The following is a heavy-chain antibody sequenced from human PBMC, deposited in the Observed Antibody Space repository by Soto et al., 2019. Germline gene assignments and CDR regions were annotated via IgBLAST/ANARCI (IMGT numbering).Heavy chain of an antibody. CDR2: ISGSGGST. Sequence: GGSLRLSCAASGFTFSSYAMSWVRQAPGKGLEWVSAISGSGGSTYYADSVKGRFTISRDNSKNTLYLQMNSLRAEDTAVYYCAKEGPGRYDFWSGYALFGMDVWGQGTTVTVSS. V-gene: IGHV3-23*01. CDR1: GFTFSSYA. CDR3: AKEGPGRYDFWSGYALFGMDV. D-gene: IGHD3-3*01. J-gene: IGHJ6*02.